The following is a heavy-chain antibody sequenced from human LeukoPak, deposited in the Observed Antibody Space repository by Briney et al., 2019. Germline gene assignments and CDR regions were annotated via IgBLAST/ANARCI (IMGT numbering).Heavy chain of an antibody. V-gene: IGHV3-33*01. CDR1: GFIFSSYG. Sequence: GRSLRLSCAASGFIFSSYGMHWVRQAPGKGLEWVAVIWYDGSNKYYADSVKGRFTISRDNSKNTPYLQMNSLRAEDTAVYYCARDGTFSPSSSSPDYWGQGTLVTVSS. J-gene: IGHJ4*02. D-gene: IGHD6-13*01. CDR3: ARDGTFSPSSSSPDY. CDR2: IWYDGSNK.